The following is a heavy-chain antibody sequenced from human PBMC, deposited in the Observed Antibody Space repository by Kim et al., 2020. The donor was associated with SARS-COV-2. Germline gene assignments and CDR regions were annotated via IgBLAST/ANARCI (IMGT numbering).Heavy chain of an antibody. D-gene: IGHD1-26*01. CDR3: AREATGSYYFDY. V-gene: IGHV3-53*01. Sequence: YYADFVKGRFTISRDNSKNTLALQMNSLRAEDTAVYYCAREATGSYYFDYWGQGTLVTVSS. J-gene: IGHJ4*02.